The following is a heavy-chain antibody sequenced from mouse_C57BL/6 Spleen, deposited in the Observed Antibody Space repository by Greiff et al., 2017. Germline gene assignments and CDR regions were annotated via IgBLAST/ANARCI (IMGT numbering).Heavy chain of an antibody. CDR1: GYTFTDYY. J-gene: IGHJ3*01. D-gene: IGHD3-2*02. V-gene: IGHV1-76*01. CDR3: AKTAQAISWFAY. Sequence: VMLVESGAELVRPGASVKLSCKASGYTFTDYYINWVKQRPGQGLEWIARIYPGSGNTYYNEKFKGKATLTAEKSSSTAYMQLSSLTSEDSAVYFCAKTAQAISWFAYWGQGTLVTVSA. CDR2: IYPGSGNT.